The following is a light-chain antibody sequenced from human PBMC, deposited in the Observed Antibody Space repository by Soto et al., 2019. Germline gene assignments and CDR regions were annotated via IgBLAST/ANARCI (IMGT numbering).Light chain of an antibody. CDR3: ASHTTSDTRV. Sequence: QSVLTQPASVSGPPGQSIAISCTGTSGDVGAYDYVSWYQHHPDKAPKLMIYEVSNRPSGVSDRFSGSKSVYTATLTISGLQAEDEDDYYCASHTTSDTRVFGTGTKVTVL. V-gene: IGLV2-14*01. CDR2: EVS. CDR1: SGDVGAYDY. J-gene: IGLJ1*01.